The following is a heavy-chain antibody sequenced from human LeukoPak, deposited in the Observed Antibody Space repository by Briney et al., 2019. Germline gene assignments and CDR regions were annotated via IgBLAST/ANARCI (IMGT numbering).Heavy chain of an antibody. CDR3: ARESYWGSSGRGFDC. V-gene: IGHV3-30*19. CDR1: GFTFSSSV. CDR2: ISHDGGNE. Sequence: PGGSLRLSCAASGFTFSSSVMHWVCQAPGKGLERVATISHDGGNEYYADSVKGRFTISRDDSKNTLSLQRNSLRPEDTAMYNWARESYWGSSGRGFDCWGQGTLVTVS. D-gene: IGHD7-27*01. J-gene: IGHJ4*02.